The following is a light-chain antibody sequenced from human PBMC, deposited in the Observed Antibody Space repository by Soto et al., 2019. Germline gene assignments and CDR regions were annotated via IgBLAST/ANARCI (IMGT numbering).Light chain of an antibody. CDR1: QSLLHSNGYNY. Sequence: DIVMTQSPLSLPVTPGEPASISCRSSQSLLHSNGYNYLDWYLQKPGQSPQLLIYLGSNRASGVPDRFSCSGTGRDFTLKISRVEAEDVGVYYCMQALQTPLTFGGGSKVEIK. CDR3: MQALQTPLT. J-gene: IGKJ4*01. CDR2: LGS. V-gene: IGKV2-28*01.